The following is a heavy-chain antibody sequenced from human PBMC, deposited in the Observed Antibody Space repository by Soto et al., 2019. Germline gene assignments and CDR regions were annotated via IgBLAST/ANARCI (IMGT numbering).Heavy chain of an antibody. J-gene: IGHJ6*04. V-gene: IGHV4-31*01. CDR1: GGSISGGRYY. Sequence: QVPLQESGPGLVKPSQTLSLTSNVSGGSISGGRYYWNWIRQHPGKGLERSGNIYDNGITYYNPTRKSLVIISEDASKNQFSLMLSSVTVADTAVYYCTRDRGFGMGGRGKGTTVTV. CDR3: TRDRGFGMGG. CDR2: IYDNGIT.